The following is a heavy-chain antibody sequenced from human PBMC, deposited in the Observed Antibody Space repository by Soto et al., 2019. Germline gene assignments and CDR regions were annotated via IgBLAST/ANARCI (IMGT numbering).Heavy chain of an antibody. CDR2: INPSGGST. J-gene: IGHJ6*02. V-gene: IGHV1-46*03. CDR3: ARKRGYYDILTGWGTRDYYGMDV. D-gene: IGHD3-9*01. CDR1: GYTFTSYY. Sequence: QVQLVQSGAEVKKPGASVKVSCKASGYTFTSYYMHWVRQAPGQGLEWMGIINPSGGSTSYAQKFQGRVTMTRDTSTSTVYMELSSLRSEDTAVYYCARKRGYYDILTGWGTRDYYGMDVWGQGTTVTVSS.